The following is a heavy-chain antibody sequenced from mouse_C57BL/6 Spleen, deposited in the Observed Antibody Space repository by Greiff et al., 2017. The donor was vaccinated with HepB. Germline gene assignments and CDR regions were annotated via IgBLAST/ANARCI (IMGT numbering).Heavy chain of an antibody. D-gene: IGHD1-1*01. Sequence: VQLQQSGAELVMPGASVKLSCKASGYTFTSYWMHWVKQRPGQGLEWIGEIDPSDSYTNYNQKFKGKSTLTVDKSSSTAYMQLSSLTSEDSAVYYGARRDYYGSSWYFDVWGTGTTVTVSS. CDR1: GYTFTSYW. J-gene: IGHJ1*03. CDR2: IDPSDSYT. V-gene: IGHV1-69*01. CDR3: ARRDYYGSSWYFDV.